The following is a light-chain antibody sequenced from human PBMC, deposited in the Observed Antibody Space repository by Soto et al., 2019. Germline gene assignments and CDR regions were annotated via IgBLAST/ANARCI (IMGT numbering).Light chain of an antibody. V-gene: IGKV3-20*01. CDR2: VAS. J-gene: IGKJ3*01. CDR3: QQYGRSPFT. Sequence: ESVVTQSPGTLSLSPGERATLSCRASQSVSSSYLAWYQQKPGQAPRLLIYVASSRATGIPGRFSGSGSGTDFTLTISRLEPEDFAVYYCQQYGRSPFTFGPGTKVDIK. CDR1: QSVSSSY.